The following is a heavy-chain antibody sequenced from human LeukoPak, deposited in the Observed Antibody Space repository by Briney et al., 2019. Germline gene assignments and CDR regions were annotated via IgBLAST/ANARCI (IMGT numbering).Heavy chain of an antibody. CDR2: IRGSGIRT. D-gene: IGHD3-22*01. CDR1: GGSISSSSYY. CDR3: AKDRPDYYDSSGYYLRGYFDH. V-gene: IGHV3-23*01. J-gene: IGHJ4*02. Sequence: PSETLSLTCTVSGGSISSSSYYWGWVRQAPGKGLEWVSAIRGSGIRTYYADSVNGRFTISRDNSKNTLYLQMNSLRAEDTAVYYCAKDRPDYYDSSGYYLRGYFDHWGQGTLVTVSS.